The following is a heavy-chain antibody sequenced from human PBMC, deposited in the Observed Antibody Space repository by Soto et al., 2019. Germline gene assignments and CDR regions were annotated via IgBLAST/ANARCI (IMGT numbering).Heavy chain of an antibody. D-gene: IGHD3-10*01. CDR2: IDTSGTT. J-gene: IGHJ6*02. Sequence: SETLSLTCTFSCGSISSYYCSWIRQSAGKGLEWIGRIDTSGTTNYNPSLKNRVTMSVDASKSQFSLKLSSVTAADTAVYYCARGPRGYVYYHGMDVWGQGTPVTVSS. CDR1: CGSISSYY. V-gene: IGHV4-4*07. CDR3: ARGPRGYVYYHGMDV.